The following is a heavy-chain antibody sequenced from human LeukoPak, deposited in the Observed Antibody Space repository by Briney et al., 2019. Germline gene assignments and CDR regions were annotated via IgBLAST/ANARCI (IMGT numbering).Heavy chain of an antibody. CDR1: GFTFSSYA. J-gene: IGHJ4*02. D-gene: IGHD2-2*01. Sequence: GGSLRLSCAASGFTFSSYAMHWVRQAPGKGLEWVAVISYDGSNKYYADSVKGRFTISRDNSKNTLYLQMNSLRAEDTAVYYCASGAVGYCSSTSCYSFSNWGQGTLVTVSS. V-gene: IGHV3-30-3*01. CDR2: ISYDGSNK. CDR3: ASGAVGYCSSTSCYSFSN.